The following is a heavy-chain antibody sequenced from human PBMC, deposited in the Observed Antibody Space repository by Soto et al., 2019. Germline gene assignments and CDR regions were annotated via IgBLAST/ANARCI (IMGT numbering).Heavy chain of an antibody. V-gene: IGHV5-51*01. CDR1: GYSFTSYW. J-gene: IGHJ3*01. CDR2: IYPGDSDT. D-gene: IGHD5-18*01. Sequence: GESLKISCKGSGYSFTSYWIAWVRQMPGKGLEWMGFIYPGDSDTRYSPSFQGQVTISADKSISTAYLQWSSLKASDIAMYYCARRVEIGYGYNTNDAFGVWGQGTLVTV. CDR3: ARRVEIGYGYNTNDAFGV.